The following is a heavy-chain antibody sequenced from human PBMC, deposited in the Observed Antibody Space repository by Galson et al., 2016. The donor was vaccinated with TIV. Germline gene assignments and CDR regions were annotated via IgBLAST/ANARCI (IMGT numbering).Heavy chain of an antibody. J-gene: IGHJ4*02. D-gene: IGHD3-22*01. V-gene: IGHV3-23*01. Sequence: SLRLSCAGSGFTFSSFAVSWVRQAPGKGLEWVSGISAGGGRTNYADSVKGRFTISRDNPKNTLYLQMSSLRAEDTAVYFCAKMDSSGFDYVRRFDFWGQGTLATVSS. CDR1: GFTFSSFA. CDR2: ISAGGGRT. CDR3: AKMDSSGFDYVRRFDF.